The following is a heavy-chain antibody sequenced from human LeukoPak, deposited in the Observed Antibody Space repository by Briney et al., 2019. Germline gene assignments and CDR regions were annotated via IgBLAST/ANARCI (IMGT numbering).Heavy chain of an antibody. CDR1: GFTFSSYG. J-gene: IGHJ1*01. D-gene: IGHD6-19*01. Sequence: GGSLRLSCAASGFTFSSYGMHWVRQAPGKGLEWVAVIWYDGSNKYYADSVKGRFTISRDNSKNTLYLQMNSLRAEDTAVYYCARGVGSGRYGYFQHWGQGTLVTVFS. CDR3: ARGVGSGRYGYFQH. CDR2: IWYDGSNK. V-gene: IGHV3-33*01.